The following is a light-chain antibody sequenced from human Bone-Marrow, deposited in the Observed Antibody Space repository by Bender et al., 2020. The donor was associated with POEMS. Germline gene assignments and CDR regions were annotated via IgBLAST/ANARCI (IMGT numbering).Light chain of an antibody. CDR1: NSNIGTNA. V-gene: IGLV1-44*01. Sequence: QSVLTQPPSASGTPGQRVTISCSGSNSNIGTNAVNWYQQFPGTAPKLLIYSDNQRPSGVPDRFYAFKSGTSASLDNSRLQSDDEADYYCAAREAGLSGAVFGGVINLAAL. CDR2: SDN. CDR3: AAREAGLSGAV. J-gene: IGLJ3*02.